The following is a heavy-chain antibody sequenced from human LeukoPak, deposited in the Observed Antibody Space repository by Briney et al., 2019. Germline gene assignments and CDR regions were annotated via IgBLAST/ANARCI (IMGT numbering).Heavy chain of an antibody. CDR3: AKGRALRNYGDGFDY. V-gene: IGHV3-9*03. Sequence: QPGRSLRLSCAASGFNFDDYAMHWVRQVPGKGLEWVSGISWNTGRIGYEDSVKGRFTISRDNAKNSLYLQMNSLRAEDMALYYCAKGRALRNYGDGFDYWGQGTLVTVSS. CDR1: GFNFDDYA. J-gene: IGHJ4*02. D-gene: IGHD4-17*01. CDR2: ISWNTGRI.